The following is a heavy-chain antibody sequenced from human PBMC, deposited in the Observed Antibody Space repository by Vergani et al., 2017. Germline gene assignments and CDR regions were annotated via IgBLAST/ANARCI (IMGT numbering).Heavy chain of an antibody. J-gene: IGHJ4*02. CDR2: LTGGGGST. CDR1: GFTFSTYA. D-gene: IGHD1-26*01. CDR3: VKGAGSYENFFDS. V-gene: IGHV3-23*01. Sequence: EVELLESGGSLTQPGGSVRLSCAASGFTFSTYAMHWVRQAPGKGLEWVSALTGGGGSTYYAGSFKGRFIISRDNSRYTVYLQMNSLSPEDTATYYCVKGAGSYENFFDSWGQGTLVTVSS.